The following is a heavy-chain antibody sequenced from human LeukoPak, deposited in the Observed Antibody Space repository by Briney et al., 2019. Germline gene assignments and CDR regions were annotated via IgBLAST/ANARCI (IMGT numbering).Heavy chain of an antibody. V-gene: IGHV4-38-2*02. J-gene: IGHJ5*02. Sequence: KPSETLSLTCTVSGYSISSGYYWGWIRQPPGKGLEWIGSIYHSGSTYYNPSLKSRVTISVDTSKNQFSLKLSSVTAADTAVYYCARLDGPVVVAATYDRWFDPWGQGTLVTVSS. CDR3: ARLDGPVVVAATYDRWFDP. CDR2: IYHSGST. D-gene: IGHD2-15*01. CDR1: GYSISSGYY.